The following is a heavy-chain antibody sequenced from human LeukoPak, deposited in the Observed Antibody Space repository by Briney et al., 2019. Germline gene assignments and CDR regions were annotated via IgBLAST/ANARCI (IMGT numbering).Heavy chain of an antibody. CDR2: INTIGSSK. CDR1: GFTFSRYS. J-gene: IGHJ4*02. CDR3: AGEGFYSGYDR. V-gene: IGHV3-48*02. D-gene: IGHD5-12*01. Sequence: GGSLRLSCAASGFTFSRYSMNWVRQAPGKGLEWVSYINTIGSSKTYADSVKGRFTISRDNAKNSLSLQMNSLRDDDSAVYYCAGEGFYSGYDRWGQGTLVTVSS.